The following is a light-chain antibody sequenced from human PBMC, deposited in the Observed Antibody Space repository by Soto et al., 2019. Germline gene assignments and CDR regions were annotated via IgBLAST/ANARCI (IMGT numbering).Light chain of an antibody. J-gene: IGKJ4*01. CDR1: QSISSW. V-gene: IGKV1-5*03. Sequence: DIQMTQSPSTLSDSVLDRVAVTCRASQSISSWLAWYQQKPGKAPKLLIYKASSLEGGVPSRFSGSGSGTDFTLTISSLQPDDFATYYCQQYHSYSLTFGGGTKVDIK. CDR2: KAS. CDR3: QQYHSYSLT.